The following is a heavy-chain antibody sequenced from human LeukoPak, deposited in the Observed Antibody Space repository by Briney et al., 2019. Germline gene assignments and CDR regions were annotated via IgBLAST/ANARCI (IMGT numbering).Heavy chain of an antibody. Sequence: ASVKVSCKASGGTFSSYAISWVRQAPGQGLEWMGGIIPIFGTANYAQKFQGRVTITTDESTSTAYMELSSLRSEDTAVYYCARDDRDYGDFPIYYWGQGTLVTVSS. D-gene: IGHD4-17*01. CDR2: IIPIFGTA. CDR1: GGTFSSYA. V-gene: IGHV1-69*05. CDR3: ARDDRDYGDFPIYY. J-gene: IGHJ4*02.